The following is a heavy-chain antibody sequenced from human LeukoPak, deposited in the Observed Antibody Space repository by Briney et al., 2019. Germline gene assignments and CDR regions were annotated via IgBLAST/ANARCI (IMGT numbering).Heavy chain of an antibody. V-gene: IGHV1-24*01. D-gene: IGHD3-3*01. Sequence: ASVKVSCKVSGYTLTELSMHWVRQAPGKGLEWMGGFDPEDGETIYAQKFQGRVTMTRNTSISTAYMELSSLRSEDTAVYYCAVVTYYDFWSGYKSSDNFDYWGQGTLVTVSS. CDR3: AVVTYYDFWSGYKSSDNFDY. CDR1: GYTLTELS. J-gene: IGHJ4*02. CDR2: FDPEDGET.